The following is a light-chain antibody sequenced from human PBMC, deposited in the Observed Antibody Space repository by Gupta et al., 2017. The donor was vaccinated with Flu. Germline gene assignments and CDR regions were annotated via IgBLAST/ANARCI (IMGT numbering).Light chain of an antibody. CDR2: DVS. J-gene: IGKJ4*01. Sequence: VLPQSPATRSLSPGERATLSCRASQSVRNYVAWYQQKPGQAPKLVIYDVSNRATGIPARCRGSGSGTDFSLTISSLEPADFAIYYCQLSSAFGGGTKVEIK. CDR1: QSVRNY. CDR3: QLSSA. V-gene: IGKV3-11*01.